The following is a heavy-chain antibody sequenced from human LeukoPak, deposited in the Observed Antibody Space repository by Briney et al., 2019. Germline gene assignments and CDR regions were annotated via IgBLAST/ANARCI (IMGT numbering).Heavy chain of an antibody. CDR2: INPSGGST. D-gene: IGHD5-18*01. V-gene: IGHV1-46*01. CDR3: ARSPYTYGSLFYLDY. J-gene: IGHJ4*02. Sequence: GASVKVSCKASGYTFTSYYMHWVRQAPGQGLEWMGIINPSGGSTSYAQKFQGRVTLTGDTSTGTVYMELNSLRSDDTAVYFCARSPYTYGSLFYLDYWGQGTLVTVSS. CDR1: GYTFTSYY.